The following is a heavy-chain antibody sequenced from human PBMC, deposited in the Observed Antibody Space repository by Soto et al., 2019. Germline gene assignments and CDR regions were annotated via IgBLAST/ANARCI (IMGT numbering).Heavy chain of an antibody. CDR3: ARGGTYGDYLFDY. J-gene: IGHJ4*02. CDR2: INPNSGGT. D-gene: IGHD4-17*01. Sequence: ASVKVSCKASGYTFTGYYMHWVRQAPGQGLEWMGWINPNSGGTNYAQKFQGWVTMTRDTSISTAYMELSRLRSDDTAVYYCARGGTYGDYLFDYWGQGTLVTVSS. V-gene: IGHV1-2*04. CDR1: GYTFTGYY.